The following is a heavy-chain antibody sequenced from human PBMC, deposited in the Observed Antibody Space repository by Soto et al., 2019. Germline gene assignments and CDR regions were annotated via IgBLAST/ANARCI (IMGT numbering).Heavy chain of an antibody. CDR2: IYTGGST. CDR3: VRGPKYCFDY. CDR1: GFTVSSYY. V-gene: IGHV3-66*01. J-gene: IGHJ4*02. Sequence: PGRAVRLSCAASGFTVSSYYMNWVRQVPGKRLEWVSVIYTGGSTYYADSVKGRFTISRDNSENTPYLQRNSLRAEDTAVYYCVRGPKYCFDYWGQGAVVTVSS.